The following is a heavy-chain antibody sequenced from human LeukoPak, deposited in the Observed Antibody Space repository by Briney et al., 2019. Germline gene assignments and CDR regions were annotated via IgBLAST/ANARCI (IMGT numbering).Heavy chain of an antibody. D-gene: IGHD4-23*01. V-gene: IGHV4-30-2*01. Sequence: SETLSLTCTVSGGSISSGGYYWSWIRQPPGKGLEWIGYIYHSGSTYYNPSLKSRVTISVDRSKNQFSLKLSSVTAADTAVYYCARVRIDYGGNPDYWGQGTLVTVSS. J-gene: IGHJ4*02. CDR3: ARVRIDYGGNPDY. CDR1: GGSISSGGYY. CDR2: IYHSGST.